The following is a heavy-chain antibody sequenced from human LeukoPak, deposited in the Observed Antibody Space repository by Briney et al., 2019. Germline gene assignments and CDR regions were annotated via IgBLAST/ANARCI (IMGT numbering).Heavy chain of an antibody. Sequence: GGSLRLSCAASGFTFSNYWMSWVRQAPGKGLQWVANIKQDGSEKNYVDSVKGRFTISRDNAKNSLYLQMNSLRAEDTAVYYCAGEIGAAGPSDAFDIWGQGTMVTASS. V-gene: IGHV3-7*01. CDR3: AGEIGAAGPSDAFDI. CDR1: GFTFSNYW. J-gene: IGHJ3*02. CDR2: IKQDGSEK. D-gene: IGHD6-13*01.